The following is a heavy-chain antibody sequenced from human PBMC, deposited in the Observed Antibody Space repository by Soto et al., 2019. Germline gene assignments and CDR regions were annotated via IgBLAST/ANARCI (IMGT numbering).Heavy chain of an antibody. V-gene: IGHV3-15*01. J-gene: IGHJ4*02. Sequence: EQQLVESGGGLVKPGEXXXLSCAXSGITFXNAWMSWXRQAXGKGLEWVARIKRTANAETPDYAAPVKGRFIISRDDSKNMLYLQMNNLKAEDTAVYYCLTDPGEYETFWGQGTLVTVSS. CDR3: LTDPGEYETF. CDR2: IKRTANAETP. CDR1: GITFXNAW. D-gene: IGHD4-17*01.